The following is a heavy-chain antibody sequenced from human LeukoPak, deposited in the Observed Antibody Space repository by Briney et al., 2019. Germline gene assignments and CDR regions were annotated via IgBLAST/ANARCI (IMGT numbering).Heavy chain of an antibody. CDR1: GFTFNAYA. Sequence: GGSLRLSCTASGFTFNAYAMNCVRQAPGKGLEWVSGINWNGGSTDYADSVKGRFTISRDNAKNSLYLEMNSLRVEDTAFYYRARVERGATTDYWGQGTLVTVSS. V-gene: IGHV3-20*04. CDR2: INWNGGST. D-gene: IGHD1-26*01. CDR3: ARVERGATTDY. J-gene: IGHJ4*02.